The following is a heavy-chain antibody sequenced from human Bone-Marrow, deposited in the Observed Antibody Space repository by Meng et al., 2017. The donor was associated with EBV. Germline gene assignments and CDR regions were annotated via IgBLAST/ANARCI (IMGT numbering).Heavy chain of an antibody. J-gene: IGHJ5*02. CDR3: AKDLSGRFDP. D-gene: IGHD1-14*01. CDR2: IPSDASHNK. CDR1: GFIFSGYG. V-gene: IGHV3-30*18. Sequence: QEQLVESXXXXXQXXRXXRRSCAASGFIFSGYGFHWVRQAPGEGPEWVAIIPSDASHNKYYADSVKGRFTISRDNSKNTLYLQMNSLKVEDTAVYYCAKDLSGRFDPWGQGTLVTVSS.